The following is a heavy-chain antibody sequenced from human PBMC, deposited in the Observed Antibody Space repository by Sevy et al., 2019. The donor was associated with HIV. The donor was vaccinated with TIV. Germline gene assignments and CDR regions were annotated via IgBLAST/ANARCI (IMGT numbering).Heavy chain of an antibody. D-gene: IGHD6-13*01. CDR1: GFTFSSYG. CDR3: AKDIGAAAGTGYYYYGMDV. Sequence: GGSLRLSCAASGFTFSSYGMHWVRQAPGKGLEWVAVISYDGSNKYYADSVKGRFTISRDNAKNSLYLQMNSLRAEDTALYYCAKDIGAAAGTGYYYYGMDVWGQGTTVTVSS. V-gene: IGHV3-30*18. CDR2: ISYDGSNK. J-gene: IGHJ6*02.